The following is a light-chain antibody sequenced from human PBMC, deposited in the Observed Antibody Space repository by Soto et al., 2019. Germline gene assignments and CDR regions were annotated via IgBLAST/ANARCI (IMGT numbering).Light chain of an antibody. CDR3: QQANGEPWT. J-gene: IGKJ1*01. CDR1: HDVRSW. V-gene: IGKV1-12*02. CDR2: GAS. Sequence: DIQMTQSPSSVSASVGDRVTISCRASHDVRSWLAWYQQKPGKAPNLLIYGASTLQSGVPSRFSGSASGTDFTLTISSLQPEDFATYYCQQANGEPWTFGQGTNVEIK.